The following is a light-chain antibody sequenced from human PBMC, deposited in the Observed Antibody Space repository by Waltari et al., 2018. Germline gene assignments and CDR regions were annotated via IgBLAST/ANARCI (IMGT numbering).Light chain of an antibody. CDR2: WAS. V-gene: IGKV4-1*01. CDR3: QQYYSTPLT. CDR1: QTIVYSSNNKHY. J-gene: IGKJ4*01. Sequence: DIVMTQSPDSLTVSLGERATVNCKSSQTIVYSSNNKHYLAGYQQRPGQPPKLLIYWASTRESGVPDRFSGSGSGTDFTLTISSLQAEDVAVYYCQQYYSTPLTFGGGTRVEIK.